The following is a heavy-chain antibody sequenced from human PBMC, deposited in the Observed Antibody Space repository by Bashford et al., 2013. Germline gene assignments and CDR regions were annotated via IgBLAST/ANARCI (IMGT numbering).Heavy chain of an antibody. Sequence: GGSLRLSCAASGFTFSDAWMSWVRQAPGKALEWVGRIKSKTDGGTTDYAAPVKGRFTISRDDSRNTLFLQMNSLKTDDTAVYYCTTTVDIVIVPAPITGDNWFDPWGQGTLVTVSS. D-gene: IGHD2-2*02. J-gene: IGHJ5*02. V-gene: IGHV3-15*01. CDR2: IKSKTDGGTT. CDR3: TTTVDIVIVPAPITGDNWFDP. CDR1: GFTFSDAW.